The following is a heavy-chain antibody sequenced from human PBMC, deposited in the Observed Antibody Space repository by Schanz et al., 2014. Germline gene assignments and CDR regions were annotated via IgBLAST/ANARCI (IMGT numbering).Heavy chain of an antibody. J-gene: IGHJ4*02. D-gene: IGHD2-2*01. Sequence: EVHLVESGGGLVQPGGSLRLSCAASGITFSSHSFNWVRQAPGKGLEWVSAISGSGGSTYYADSVKGRFTISRDNSKNTLYLQMNSLRAEDTAVYYCARDVPINDYWGQGTPVTVSS. CDR3: ARDVPINDY. CDR1: GITFSSHS. CDR2: ISGSGGST. V-gene: IGHV3-23*04.